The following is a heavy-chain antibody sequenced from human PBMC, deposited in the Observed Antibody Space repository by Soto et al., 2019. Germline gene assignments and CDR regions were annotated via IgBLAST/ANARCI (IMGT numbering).Heavy chain of an antibody. D-gene: IGHD3-10*01. V-gene: IGHV1-2*02. J-gene: IGHJ4*02. Sequence: ASVKVSCKASVYTFTAYYIHWVRQAPGQGLEWMGWIHPNNGGTNYAQKFQGRVTMTRDTSSSTAYMELSRLRSDDTAVYYCAKDGSYYYGSGSYPTPPDYWGQGTLVTVSS. CDR2: IHPNNGGT. CDR1: VYTFTAYY. CDR3: AKDGSYYYGSGSYPTPPDY.